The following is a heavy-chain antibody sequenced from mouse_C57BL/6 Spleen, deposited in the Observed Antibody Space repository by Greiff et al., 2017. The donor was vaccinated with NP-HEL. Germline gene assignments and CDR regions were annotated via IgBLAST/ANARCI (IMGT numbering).Heavy chain of an antibody. D-gene: IGHD1-1*01. CDR2: IYPGDGDT. J-gene: IGHJ1*03. V-gene: IGHV1-82*01. Sequence: VKLQQSGPELVKPGASVKISCKASGYAFSSSWMNWVKQRPGKGLEWIGRIYPGDGDTNYNGKFKGKATLTADKSSSTAYMQLSSLTSEDSAVYFCAGGITTVVDWYFDVWGTGTTVTVSS. CDR3: AGGITTVVDWYFDV. CDR1: GYAFSSSW.